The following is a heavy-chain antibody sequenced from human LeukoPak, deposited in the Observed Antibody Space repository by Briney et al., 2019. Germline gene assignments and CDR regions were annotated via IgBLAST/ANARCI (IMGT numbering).Heavy chain of an antibody. J-gene: IGHJ4*02. CDR1: GFTFSSYS. Sequence: PGGSLRLSCAASGFTFSSYSMNWVRQAPGKGLEWVSYISSSSSTIYYADSVKGRFTISRDNAKNSLYLQMNSLRAEDTAVYYCARYRSDSGYDSCGQGTLVTVSS. CDR3: ARYRSDSGYDS. CDR2: ISSSSSTI. V-gene: IGHV3-48*01. D-gene: IGHD6-19*01.